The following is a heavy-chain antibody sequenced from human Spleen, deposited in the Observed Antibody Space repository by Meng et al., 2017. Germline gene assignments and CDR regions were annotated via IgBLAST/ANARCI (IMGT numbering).Heavy chain of an antibody. D-gene: IGHD4-17*01. J-gene: IGHJ4*02. CDR1: GGSFSSSSYY. CDR3: ARAFFDYVGYFDY. V-gene: IGHV4-39*07. Sequence: QLQLKEAGPGPVKPSETLSLTCTVSGGSFSSSSYYWGWIRQPPGKGLEWIGSMYHSGSTYYNPSLKSRVTMSLDTSKNQFSLKLSSVTAADTAVYYCARAFFDYVGYFDYWGQGTLVTVSS. CDR2: MYHSGST.